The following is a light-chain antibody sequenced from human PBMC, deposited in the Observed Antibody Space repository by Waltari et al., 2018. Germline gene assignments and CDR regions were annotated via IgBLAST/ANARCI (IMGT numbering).Light chain of an antibody. Sequence: CYQQHVGKAPKLMIYDVTKRPSGVSYRFSGSKSGNTASLTISGLQAEDEADYYCSSYTTSSTWVFGGGTKLTVL. V-gene: IGLV2-14*04. J-gene: IGLJ3*02. CDR2: DVT. CDR3: SSYTTSSTWV.